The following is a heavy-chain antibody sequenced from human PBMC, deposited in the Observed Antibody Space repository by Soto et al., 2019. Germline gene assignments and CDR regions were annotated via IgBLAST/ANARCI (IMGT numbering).Heavy chain of an antibody. CDR3: AKNGQPPYYYYGMDV. V-gene: IGHV1-18*01. CDR2: ISGYNGDT. CDR1: GYTFSRYG. Sequence: QGQLVQSGAEVKKPGASVKVSCKASGYTFSRYGISWVRQAPGHGLEWMGWISGYNGDTKYAQKFQGRVTMTVDTSTSTAYMELRSLTSDDTAVYYCAKNGQPPYYYYGMDVWGQGTTVGVSS. J-gene: IGHJ6*02. D-gene: IGHD2-8*01.